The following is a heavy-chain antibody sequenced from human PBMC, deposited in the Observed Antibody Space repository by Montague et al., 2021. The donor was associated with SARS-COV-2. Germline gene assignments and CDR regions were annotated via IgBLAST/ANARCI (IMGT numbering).Heavy chain of an antibody. D-gene: IGHD5-18*01. CDR3: ARESDSYPSGTQYFDL. J-gene: IGHJ2*01. CDR1: GDSINSYHW. CDR2: THQWGGT. Sequence: SETLSLTCAVSGDSINSYHWWSWVRQPPGKGLEWIVETHQWGGTNYNPSLSSRGSIFLANSKNQFSLILTSVTAADTAMYFCARESDSYPSGTQYFDLWGRGTLVTVSS. V-gene: IGHV4-4*02.